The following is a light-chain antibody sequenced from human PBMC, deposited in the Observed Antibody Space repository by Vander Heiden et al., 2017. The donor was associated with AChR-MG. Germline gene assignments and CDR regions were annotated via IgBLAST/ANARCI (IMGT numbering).Light chain of an antibody. Sequence: DFQMTQSPPPLSASVGDRVTITCQASQDISNFLNWYQQKPGKAPKLLLYDASNLETGVPSRFSGSGSGTDFTFTISSLQTEDIATYFCQQYDNLPRTFGQGTNLEIK. V-gene: IGKV1-33*01. CDR3: QQYDNLPRT. CDR2: DAS. J-gene: IGKJ2*01. CDR1: QDISNF.